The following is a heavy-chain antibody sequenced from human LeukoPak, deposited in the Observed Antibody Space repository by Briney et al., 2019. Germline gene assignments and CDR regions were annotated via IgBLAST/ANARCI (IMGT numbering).Heavy chain of an antibody. Sequence: SETLSLTCTVSGGSISSYYWSWIRRPPGKGLEWIGYIYYSGSTNYNPSLKSRVTISVDMSKNQFSLKLSSVTAADTAVYYCARDGDCSGGSCSPGYWYFDLWGRGTLVTVSS. D-gene: IGHD2-15*01. CDR3: ARDGDCSGGSCSPGYWYFDL. J-gene: IGHJ2*01. CDR1: GGSISSYY. V-gene: IGHV4-59*01. CDR2: IYYSGST.